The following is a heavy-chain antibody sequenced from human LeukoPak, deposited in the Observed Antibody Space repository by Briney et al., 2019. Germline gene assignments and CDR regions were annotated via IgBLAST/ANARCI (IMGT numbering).Heavy chain of an antibody. V-gene: IGHV3-30*18. Sequence: PGGSLRLSYAASGFTFSSYSMNWVRQAPGKGLEGVAVISYDGSNKYYADSVKGRFTISRDNSKNTLYLQMNSLRAEDTAVYYCANELSAEVVTRGPDAFDIWGQGTMVTVSS. J-gene: IGHJ3*02. CDR3: ANELSAEVVTRGPDAFDI. CDR1: GFTFSSYS. CDR2: ISYDGSNK. D-gene: IGHD4-23*01.